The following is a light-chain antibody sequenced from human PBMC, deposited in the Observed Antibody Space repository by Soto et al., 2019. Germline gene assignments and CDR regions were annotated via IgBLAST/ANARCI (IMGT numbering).Light chain of an antibody. Sequence: EIVLTQSPGTLSLSPGKRATLSCRASQSISSSYLAWYQQRPGQAPRLLIYGASSRATGIPDRFSGSGSGTEFTLTISSLEPEDFAVYYCQQRDNWPLTFGQGTRLEI. CDR1: QSISSSY. J-gene: IGKJ5*01. CDR2: GAS. V-gene: IGKV3D-20*02. CDR3: QQRDNWPLT.